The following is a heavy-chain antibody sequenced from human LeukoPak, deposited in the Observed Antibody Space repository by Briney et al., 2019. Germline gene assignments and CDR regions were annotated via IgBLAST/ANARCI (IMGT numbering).Heavy chain of an antibody. J-gene: IGHJ6*02. CDR1: GGSISSYY. CDR2: IYYRGST. V-gene: IGHV4-59*01. D-gene: IGHD3-16*01. CDR3: AREGGGPLRTGYYYGMDV. Sequence: PSETLSLTCTVSGGSISSYYWGWIRQPPGKGLEWIGEIYYRGSTNYNPSLKSRVTISVDTSTNQFSLKLSSVTAADTAVYYCAREGGGPLRTGYYYGMDVWGQGTTVTVSS.